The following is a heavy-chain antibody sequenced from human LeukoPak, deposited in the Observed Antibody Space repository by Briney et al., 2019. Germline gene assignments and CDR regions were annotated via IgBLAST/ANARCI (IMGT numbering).Heavy chain of an antibody. CDR2: FDPEDGET. J-gene: IGHJ4*02. V-gene: IGHV1-24*01. Sequence: ASVKVSCKVSGYTLTELSMHWVRHAPGKGLEGRRGFDPEDGETIYAQKFQGRVTMTEDTSTDTAYMELSSLRSEDTAVYYCATDIAARPIQAYDYWGQGTLVTVSS. CDR3: ATDIAARPIQAYDY. CDR1: GYTLTELS. D-gene: IGHD6-6*01.